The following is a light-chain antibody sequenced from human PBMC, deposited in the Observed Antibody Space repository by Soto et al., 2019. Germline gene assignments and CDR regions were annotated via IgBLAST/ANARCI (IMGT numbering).Light chain of an antibody. CDR2: DAS. CDR3: QQYGSSPA. J-gene: IGKJ4*01. V-gene: IGKV3-20*01. CDR1: QSVSSGY. Sequence: EIVLTQSPGTLSLSPGERATLSCRASQSVSSGYLAWYQHKPGQAPRLLIYDASSRATGIPDRFSGSGSGTVFTLTISRLEAEDFAVYYCQQYGSSPAFGGGTKVEIK.